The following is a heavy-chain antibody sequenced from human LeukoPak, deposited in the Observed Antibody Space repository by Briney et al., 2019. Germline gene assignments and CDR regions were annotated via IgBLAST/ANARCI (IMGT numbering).Heavy chain of an antibody. V-gene: IGHV3-33*06. CDR1: GFTFSNYG. CDR3: AKGLSTSCYSAMDV. CDR2: IWYDGSYK. Sequence: GSLRLSCAASGFTFSNYGMHWVRQAPGKGLEWVAVIWYDGSYKYYAESVKGRFTISRDNSKSTLYLQMNSLRAEDTAVYHCAKGLSTSCYSAMDVWGQGTTLTVSS. J-gene: IGHJ6*02. D-gene: IGHD2-2*01.